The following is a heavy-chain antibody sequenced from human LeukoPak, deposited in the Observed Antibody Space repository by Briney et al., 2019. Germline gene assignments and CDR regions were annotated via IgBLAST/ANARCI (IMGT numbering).Heavy chain of an antibody. CDR2: IKQDGSEK. D-gene: IGHD6-19*01. V-gene: IGHV3-7*01. CDR3: ARYGAVAGSEYFQH. CDR1: GFTFSSYW. Sequence: GGPLRLSCAASGFTFSSYWMSWVRQAPGKGLEWVANIKQDGSEKYYVDSVKGRFTISRDNAKNSLYLQMNSLRAEDTAVYYCARYGAVAGSEYFQHWGQGTLVTVSS. J-gene: IGHJ1*01.